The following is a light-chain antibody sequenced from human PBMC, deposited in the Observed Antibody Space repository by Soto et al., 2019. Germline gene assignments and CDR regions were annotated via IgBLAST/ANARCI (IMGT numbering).Light chain of an antibody. J-gene: IGKJ1*01. Sequence: PGAGATLSCRASQSISSNYLAWYHQKPGQAPRLLIFGASSRATDIPDRFRGSGSGRDFLLNISRLEPEDSGMYYCQQYSSSPRTFGQGTKVDIK. V-gene: IGKV3-20*01. CDR2: GAS. CDR3: QQYSSSPRT. CDR1: QSISSNY.